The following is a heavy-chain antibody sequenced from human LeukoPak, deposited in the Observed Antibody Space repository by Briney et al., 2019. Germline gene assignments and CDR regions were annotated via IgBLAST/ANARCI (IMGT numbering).Heavy chain of an antibody. CDR2: ISYDGSNK. D-gene: IGHD2-2*01. CDR3: GKEGDREYCSSTSCCLDY. Sequence: PGRSLRLSCAASGFTFSNSGMHWVRQAPGKGLEWLADISYDGSNKYYADSVKGRFTISRDNSKNTLYLQMNSLSAEGTAVYYCGKEGDREYCSSTSCCLDYWGQGTLVTVSS. V-gene: IGHV3-30*18. CDR1: GFTFSNSG. J-gene: IGHJ4*02.